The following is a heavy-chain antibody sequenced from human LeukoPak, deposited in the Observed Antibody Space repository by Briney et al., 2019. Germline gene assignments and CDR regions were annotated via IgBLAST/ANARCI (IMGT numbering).Heavy chain of an antibody. V-gene: IGHV3-74*01. CDR2: INTDGSST. Sequence: GGSLRLSCAASGFTFSSYWMHWVRQAPGKGLGWVSRINTDGSSTSYADSVKGRFTISRDNAKKTLYLQMNSLRAEDTAVYYCARGEYDFWSGYDYGSFDYWGQGTLVTVSS. CDR3: ARGEYDFWSGYDYGSFDY. CDR1: GFTFSSYW. J-gene: IGHJ4*02. D-gene: IGHD3-3*01.